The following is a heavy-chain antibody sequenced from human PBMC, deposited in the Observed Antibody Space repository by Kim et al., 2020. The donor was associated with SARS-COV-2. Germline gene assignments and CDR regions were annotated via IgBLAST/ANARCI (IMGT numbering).Heavy chain of an antibody. CDR2: IYSGGST. V-gene: IGHV3-53*01. CDR1: GFTVSSNY. Sequence: GGSLRLSCAASGFTVSSNYMSWVRQAPGKGLEWVSVIYSGGSTYYADSVKGRFTISRDNSKNTLYLQMNSLRAEDTAVYYCARDRAMIERYGMDVWGQGTTVTVSS. J-gene: IGHJ6*02. CDR3: ARDRAMIERYGMDV. D-gene: IGHD3-22*01.